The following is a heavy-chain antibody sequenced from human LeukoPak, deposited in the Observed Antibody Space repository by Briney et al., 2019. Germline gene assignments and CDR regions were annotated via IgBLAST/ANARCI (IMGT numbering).Heavy chain of an antibody. CDR1: GGTFSSYA. CDR2: IIPIFGTA. V-gene: IGHV1-69*05. CDR3: ASGYCSGGSCLSYMDV. J-gene: IGHJ6*03. Sequence: GASVKVSCKASGGTFSSYAISWVRQAPGQGLEWMGGIIPIFGTANYAQKFQGRVTITTDESTSTAYMELGSLRSEDTAVYYCASGYCSGGSCLSYMDVWGKGTTVTVSS. D-gene: IGHD2-15*01.